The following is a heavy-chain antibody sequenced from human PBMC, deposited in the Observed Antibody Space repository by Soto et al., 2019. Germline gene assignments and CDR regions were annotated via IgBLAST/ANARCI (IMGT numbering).Heavy chain of an antibody. J-gene: IGHJ3*02. D-gene: IGHD6-13*01. CDR1: RLTFSSYS. CDR2: ISSSSSTI. CDR3: ARDGYSSSWLNAFDI. V-gene: IGHV3-48*02. Sequence: HGGCIRLSSAASRLTFSSYSMNWARQAPGKGLEWVSYISSSSSTIYYADSVKGRFTISRDNAKNSLYLQMNSLRDEDTAVYYCARDGYSSSWLNAFDIWGQGTMVTVSS.